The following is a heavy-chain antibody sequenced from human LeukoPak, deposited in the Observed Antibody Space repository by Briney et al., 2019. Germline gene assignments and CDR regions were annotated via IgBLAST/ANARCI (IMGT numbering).Heavy chain of an antibody. CDR2: TYYRSKWYN. V-gene: IGHV6-1*01. J-gene: IGHJ6*02. CDR1: GDSVSSNSAA. CDR3: ARHNYDFWSGYYSYYYYYGMDV. Sequence: SQTLSLTCAISGDSVSSNSAAWNWIRQSPSRGLEWLGRTYYRSKWYNDYAVSVKSRITINPDTSKNQFSLKLSSVTAADTAVYYCARHNYDFWSGYYSYYYYYGMDVWGQGTTVTVSS. D-gene: IGHD3-3*01.